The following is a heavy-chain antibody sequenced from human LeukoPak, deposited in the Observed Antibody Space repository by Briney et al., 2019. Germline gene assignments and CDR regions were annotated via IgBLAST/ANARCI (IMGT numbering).Heavy chain of an antibody. CDR3: ARVIAVAGNYYFDY. CDR1: GFTFSSCW. Sequence: SGGSLRLSCAASGFTFSSCWMHWVRQAPGKGLVWVSRINSDGSSTSYADSVKGRFTISRDNAKNTLYLQMNSLRAEDTAVYYCARVIAVAGNYYFDYWGQGTLVTVSS. V-gene: IGHV3-74*01. D-gene: IGHD6-19*01. J-gene: IGHJ4*02. CDR2: INSDGSST.